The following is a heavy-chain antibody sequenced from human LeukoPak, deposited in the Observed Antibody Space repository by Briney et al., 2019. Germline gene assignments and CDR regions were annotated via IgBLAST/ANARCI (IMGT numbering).Heavy chain of an antibody. Sequence: GGSLRLSCAASGFTFSSYNMNWVRQAPGKGLECISYITTSGSTIYYADSVKGRFTISRDNAKNSLYLQMNSLRAEDTAVYYCARDLKGRITIFGYWGQGTLVTVSS. D-gene: IGHD3-9*01. J-gene: IGHJ4*02. CDR1: GFTFSSYN. CDR2: ITTSGSTI. CDR3: ARDLKGRITIFGY. V-gene: IGHV3-48*03.